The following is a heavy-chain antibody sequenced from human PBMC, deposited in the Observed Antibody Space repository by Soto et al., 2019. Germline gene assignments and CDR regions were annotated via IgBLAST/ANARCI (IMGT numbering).Heavy chain of an antibody. Sequence: EVQLVETGGGLIQPGGSLRLSCAASGFTVSSNYMSWVRQAPGKGLEWVSVIYSGGSTYYADSVKGRFTISRDNSNNTLYLKMNSLRAEDTAVYYCARALSGDSDYWGQGTIVTVSS. J-gene: IGHJ4*02. D-gene: IGHD4-17*01. V-gene: IGHV3-53*02. CDR3: ARALSGDSDY. CDR1: GFTVSSNY. CDR2: IYSGGST.